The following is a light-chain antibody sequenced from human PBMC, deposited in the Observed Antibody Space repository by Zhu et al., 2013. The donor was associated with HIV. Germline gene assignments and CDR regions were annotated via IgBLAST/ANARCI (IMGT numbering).Light chain of an antibody. CDR3: QQYNNWPYT. V-gene: IGKV3-15*01. CDR1: QSVTSN. Sequence: EIVMTQSPATLSVSPGERATLSCRASQSVTSNLAWYQQTPGQAPRLLLYAASTRASGVPARFSGRGFGTDFTLSISSLQSEDFAVYYCQQYNNWPYTFGQGTKLEIK. CDR2: AAS. J-gene: IGKJ2*01.